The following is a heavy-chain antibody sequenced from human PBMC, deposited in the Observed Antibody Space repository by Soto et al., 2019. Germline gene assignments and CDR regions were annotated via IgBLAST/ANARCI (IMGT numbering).Heavy chain of an antibody. CDR3: GKVLVGATGHTDSDS. Sequence: SETLSLTCTVSGGSIYRSGYYWGWIRQPPGRGLEWIGNIDYNGVTYSNPSLRSRVTISRDTSKNQFSLKLTSVTAADTALYYCGKVLVGATGHTDSDSWGPGTLVTVSS. V-gene: IGHV4-39*01. D-gene: IGHD2-15*01. J-gene: IGHJ4*02. CDR2: IDYNGVT. CDR1: GGSIYRSGYY.